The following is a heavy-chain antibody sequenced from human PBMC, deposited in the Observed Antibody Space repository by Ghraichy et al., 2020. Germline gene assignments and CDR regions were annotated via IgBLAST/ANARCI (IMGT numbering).Heavy chain of an antibody. J-gene: IGHJ4*02. D-gene: IGHD6-13*01. Sequence: SETLSLTCTVSGGSISSSSYYWGWIRQPPGKGLEWIGSIYYSGSTYYNPSLKSRVTISVDTSKNQFSLKLSSVTAADTAVYYCATSYSSSWESTDYWGQGTLVTVSS. CDR1: GGSISSSSYY. CDR3: ATSYSSSWESTDY. V-gene: IGHV4-39*07. CDR2: IYYSGST.